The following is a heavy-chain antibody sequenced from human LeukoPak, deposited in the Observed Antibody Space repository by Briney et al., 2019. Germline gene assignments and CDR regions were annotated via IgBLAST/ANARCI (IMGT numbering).Heavy chain of an antibody. CDR1: GGSISSYY. V-gene: IGHV4-59*01. Sequence: SETLSLTCTVSGGSISSYYWSWIRQPPGKGLEWIGYIYYSGSTNYNPSLKSRVTISVDTSKNQFPLKLSSVTAADTAVYYCARVPPISWVFDYWGQGTLVTVSS. CDR3: ARVPPISWVFDY. CDR2: IYYSGST. D-gene: IGHD2-21*01. J-gene: IGHJ4*02.